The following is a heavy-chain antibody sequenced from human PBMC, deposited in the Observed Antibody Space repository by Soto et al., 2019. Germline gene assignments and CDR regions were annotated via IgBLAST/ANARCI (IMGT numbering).Heavy chain of an antibody. CDR3: ARLRGIAAVLTHPNWFDP. Sequence: SETLSLTCTVSGGSISSSSYYWGWIRQPPGKGLEWIGSIYYSGSTYYNPSLKSRVTISVDTSKNQFSLKLSSVTAADTAVYYCARLRGIAAVLTHPNWFDPWGQGTLVTVSS. D-gene: IGHD6-13*01. CDR2: IYYSGST. CDR1: GGSISSSSYY. J-gene: IGHJ5*02. V-gene: IGHV4-39*01.